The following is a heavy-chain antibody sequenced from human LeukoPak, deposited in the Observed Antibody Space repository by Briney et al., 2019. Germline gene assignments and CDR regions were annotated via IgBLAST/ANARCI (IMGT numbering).Heavy chain of an antibody. D-gene: IGHD6-19*01. CDR2: IKEDGSEK. Sequence: PGGSLRLSCAASGFTFSSYAMSWVRQAPGKGLECVANIKEDGSEKNYVDSVKGRFTISRDNAKNSLYLQMNSLRAEDTAVYYCAKAVAARWLDPWGQGTLVIVSS. J-gene: IGHJ5*02. V-gene: IGHV3-7*01. CDR1: GFTFSSYA. CDR3: AKAVAARWLDP.